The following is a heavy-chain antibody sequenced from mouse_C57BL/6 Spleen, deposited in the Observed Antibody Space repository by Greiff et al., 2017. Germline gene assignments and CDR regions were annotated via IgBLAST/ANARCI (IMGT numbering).Heavy chain of an antibody. CDR1: GYTFTSYW. Sequence: QVQLQQPGTELVKPGASVKLSCKASGYTFTSYWMHWVKQRPGQGLEWIGNINPSNGGTNYNEKFKSKATLTVDKSSSTAYMQLSSLTSEDSAVYYCARKIYYDYDDVSWFAYWGQGTLVTVSA. J-gene: IGHJ3*01. V-gene: IGHV1-53*01. D-gene: IGHD2-4*01. CDR2: INPSNGGT. CDR3: ARKIYYDYDDVSWFAY.